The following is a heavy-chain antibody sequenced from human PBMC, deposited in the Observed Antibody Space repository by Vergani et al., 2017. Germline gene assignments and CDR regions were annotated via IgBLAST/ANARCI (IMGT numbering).Heavy chain of an antibody. CDR2: LYWNDDQ. CDR3: FYRKNEWGTTGCFYPFYYYYYMDV. CDR1: GFSLNTRGVS. D-gene: IGHD1-7*01. V-gene: IGHV2-5*04. J-gene: IGHJ6*03. Sequence: QITLKESGPTLVKPTQTLTLTCTFSGFSLNTRGVSVAWIRQPPGKALDWLALLYWNDDQHYSPSLNNRVTITKDNSKNQVVLTMTNMDYVDTGTYYCFYRKNEWGTTGCFYPFYYYYYMDVWGKGTTVTVSS.